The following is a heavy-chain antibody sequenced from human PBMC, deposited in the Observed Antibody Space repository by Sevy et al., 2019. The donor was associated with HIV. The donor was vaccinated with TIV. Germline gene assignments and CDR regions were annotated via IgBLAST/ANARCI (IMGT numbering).Heavy chain of an antibody. D-gene: IGHD6-19*01. CDR1: GFTFSSYS. J-gene: IGHJ4*02. V-gene: IGHV3-48*02. CDR2: ISSSSSTI. CDR3: AIDYDLKPGIAVAENYFDY. Sequence: GGSLRLSCAASGFTFSSYSMNWVRQAPGKGLEWVSYISSSSSTIYYADSVKGRFTISRDNAKNSLYLQMNSLRDEDTAVYYCAIDYDLKPGIAVAENYFDYWGQGTLVTVSS.